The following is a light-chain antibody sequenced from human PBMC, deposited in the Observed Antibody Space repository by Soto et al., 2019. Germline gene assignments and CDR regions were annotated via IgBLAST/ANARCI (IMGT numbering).Light chain of an antibody. J-gene: IGLJ2*01. Sequence: QSVLTQPRSVSGSPGQSVTISCTGTSSGVGGYDFVSWYQQHPGKAPKLMISDVSKRPSGVPDRFSGSKSGNTAFLTISGLQAEDEADYYCCSYAGDLALFGGGTKVTVL. CDR3: CSYAGDLAL. CDR2: DVS. V-gene: IGLV2-11*01. CDR1: SSGVGGYDF.